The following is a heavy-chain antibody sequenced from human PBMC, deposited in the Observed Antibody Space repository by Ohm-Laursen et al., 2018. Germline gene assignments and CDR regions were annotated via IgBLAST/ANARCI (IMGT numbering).Heavy chain of an antibody. V-gene: IGHV1-69*04. CDR1: GYTFTSYD. J-gene: IGHJ6*02. CDR2: IIPILGIA. D-gene: IGHD3-10*01. CDR3: ARGGYGFDPYYYYGMDV. Sequence: SVKVSCKASGYTFTSYDISWVRQAPGQGLEWMGRIIPILGIANYAQKFQGRVTITADKSTSTAYMELSSLRSEDTAVYYCARGGYGFDPYYYYGMDVWGQGTTVTVSS.